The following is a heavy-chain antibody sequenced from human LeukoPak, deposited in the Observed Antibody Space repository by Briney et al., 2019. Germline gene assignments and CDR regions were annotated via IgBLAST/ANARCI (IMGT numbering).Heavy chain of an antibody. CDR1: NGSINSHY. D-gene: IGHD3-3*01. CDR3: ARHGGMYGSTWSGWGYYFGMDV. CDR2: IYYSGGT. Sequence: SETLSLTCTVSNGSINSHYWSWIRQPPGKGLEWISYIYYSGGTNYNPSLKSRVTMSVDTSKSQFSLKVNSVTAADTAVYYCARHGGMYGSTWSGWGYYFGMDVWGQGTTVAVSS. V-gene: IGHV4-59*11. J-gene: IGHJ6*02.